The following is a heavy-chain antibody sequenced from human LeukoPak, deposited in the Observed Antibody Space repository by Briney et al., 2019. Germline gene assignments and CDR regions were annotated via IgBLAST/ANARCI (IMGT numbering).Heavy chain of an antibody. CDR3: ARGRSNYYGMDV. D-gene: IGHD1-26*01. V-gene: IGHV4-59*01. CDR2: IYYNGNT. J-gene: IGHJ6*02. CDR1: GGSISSYF. Sequence: PSETLSLTCTVSGGSISSYFWSWIRQPPGKGLEWIGYIYYNGNTNYSPSLKSRVTMSVDTSKNLFSLKVSSVTAADTAVYYCARGRSNYYGMDVWGQGTTVTVSS.